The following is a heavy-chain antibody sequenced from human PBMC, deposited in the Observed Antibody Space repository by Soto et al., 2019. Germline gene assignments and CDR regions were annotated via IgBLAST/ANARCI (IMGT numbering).Heavy chain of an antibody. CDR2: ISGSGGST. D-gene: IGHD2-15*01. CDR1: GFTFSSYA. CDR3: AKVVGYCSGGSCYLYYFDY. V-gene: IGHV3-23*01. J-gene: IGHJ4*02. Sequence: EVQLLESGGGLVQPGGSLRLSCAASGFTFSSYAMSWVRQAPGKGLEWVSAISGSGGSTYYADSVKGRFTISRDNSKNTLYLQMNSLRAEDTAVYYCAKVVGYCSGGSCYLYYFDYSGQGTLVTVSS.